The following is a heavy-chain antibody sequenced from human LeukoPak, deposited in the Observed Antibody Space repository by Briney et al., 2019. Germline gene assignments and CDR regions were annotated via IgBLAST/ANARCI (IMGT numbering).Heavy chain of an antibody. CDR2: IKQDGSEK. CDR1: EFTFSSYW. CDR3: ARLLRRDGYNYLGAFDI. J-gene: IGHJ3*02. V-gene: IGHV3-7*04. D-gene: IGHD5-24*01. Sequence: PGGSLRLSCAASEFTFSSYWMSWVRQGPGKGLEWVANIKQDGSEKYYVDFVRGRFTISGDNAKNSLYLQMNSLRAEDTAVYYCARLLRRDGYNYLGAFDIWGQGTMVTVSS.